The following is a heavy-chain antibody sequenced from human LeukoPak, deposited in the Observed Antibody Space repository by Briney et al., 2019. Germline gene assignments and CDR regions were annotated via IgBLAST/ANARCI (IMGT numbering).Heavy chain of an antibody. CDR2: IYYSGST. CDR1: GGSISSSSYY. V-gene: IGHV4-39*07. D-gene: IGHD3-22*01. J-gene: IGHJ4*02. CDR3: ASTPKYYYDGSGYPLLDY. Sequence: SETLSLTCTVSGGSISSSSYYWGWIRQPPGKGLEWIGSIYYSGSTYYNPSLKSRVTISVDTSKNQFSLKLSSVTAADTAVYYCASTPKYYYDGSGYPLLDYWGQGTLVTVSS.